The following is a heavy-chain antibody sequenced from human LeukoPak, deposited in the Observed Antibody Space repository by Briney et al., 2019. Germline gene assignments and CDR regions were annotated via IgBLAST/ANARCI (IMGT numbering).Heavy chain of an antibody. D-gene: IGHD3-3*01. CDR1: GYTFTSYD. J-gene: IGHJ4*02. CDR2: MNPNSGNT. CDR3: VRGTYDLDS. Sequence: ASVKVSCKASGYTFTSYDINWVRPATGQGLEWMGWMNPNSGNTGYAQKFQGRFTISRDNSKNTMYLQMNSLRAEDTAVYCCVRGTYDLDSWGQGTLVTVSS. V-gene: IGHV1-8*01.